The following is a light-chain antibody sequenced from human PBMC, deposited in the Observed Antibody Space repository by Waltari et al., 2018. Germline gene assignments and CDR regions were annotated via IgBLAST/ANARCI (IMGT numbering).Light chain of an antibody. CDR1: SSDVGGHNY. Sequence: QSALTQPASVSGSPGQSITISCTGTSSDVGGHNYVSWYQQHPGKAPKLMIYDVINRPSGVSNRFSGSKSGNTASLTISGLQAEDEADYYCSSFTSSSTRVFGGGTKLTVL. CDR3: SSFTSSSTRV. J-gene: IGLJ3*02. V-gene: IGLV2-14*03. CDR2: DVI.